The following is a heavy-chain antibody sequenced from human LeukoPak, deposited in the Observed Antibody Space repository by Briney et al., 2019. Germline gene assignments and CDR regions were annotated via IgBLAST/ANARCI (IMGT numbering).Heavy chain of an antibody. CDR3: ARGRGSSSWPLEFDP. Sequence: SGTLSLTCAVSGGSISSNNWWGWVRQPPGKGLEWIGEIYHSGSPNYNPSLKSRVTISVDKSRNHFSLNLSSVTAADTAVYYCARGRGSSSWPLEFDPWGQGTLVTVSS. CDR1: GGSISSNNW. J-gene: IGHJ5*02. V-gene: IGHV4-4*02. D-gene: IGHD6-13*01. CDR2: IYHSGSP.